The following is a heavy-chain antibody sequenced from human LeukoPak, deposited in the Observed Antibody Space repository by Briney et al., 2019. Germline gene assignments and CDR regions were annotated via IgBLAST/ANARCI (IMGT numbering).Heavy chain of an antibody. V-gene: IGHV1-8*01. J-gene: IGHJ6*02. CDR2: MNPNSGNT. Sequence: GASVKVSCKASGYTFTSYDINWVRQATGQGLEWMGWMNPNSGNTGYAQKFQGRVTMTRNTSISTAYMELSSLRSEDTAVYYCACYGYSYGCYYGMDVWGQGTTVTVSS. CDR3: ACYGYSYGCYYGMDV. D-gene: IGHD5-18*01. CDR1: GYTFTSYD.